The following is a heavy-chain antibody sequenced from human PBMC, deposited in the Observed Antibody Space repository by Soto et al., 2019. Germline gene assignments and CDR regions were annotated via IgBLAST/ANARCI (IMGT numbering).Heavy chain of an antibody. CDR1: GFTFSSNW. J-gene: IGHJ4*02. CDR3: ATGSGGYSPGY. Sequence: EVQLVESGGGLVQPGGSLRLSCAASGFTFSSNWMHWVRQGPGKGLVWVSRIDNDGSSRDYADSVKGRFTISRDNAKNTLYLDISILRAEDTAVYYWATGSGGYSPGYWGQGALVTVAS. V-gene: IGHV3-74*01. D-gene: IGHD6-19*01. CDR2: IDNDGSSR.